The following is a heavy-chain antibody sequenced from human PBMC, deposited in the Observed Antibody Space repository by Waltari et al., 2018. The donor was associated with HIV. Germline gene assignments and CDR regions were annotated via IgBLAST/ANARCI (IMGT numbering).Heavy chain of an antibody. V-gene: IGHV1-18*01. D-gene: IGHD2-15*01. CDR1: GYIFTAYG. Sequence: HLVQSGTEVKKPGASVTVSCKASGYIFTAYGISLLRQAPGQGLEGMGGVSADNGQTDHAQKFQGRVTMTTDTVAYTAYMDLRSLSSDDTAVYYCARGGGRCNLSQGNTPKPEWLDPWGQGTLVIVSS. J-gene: IGHJ5*02. CDR2: VSADNGQT. CDR3: ARGGGRCNLSQGNTPKPEWLDP.